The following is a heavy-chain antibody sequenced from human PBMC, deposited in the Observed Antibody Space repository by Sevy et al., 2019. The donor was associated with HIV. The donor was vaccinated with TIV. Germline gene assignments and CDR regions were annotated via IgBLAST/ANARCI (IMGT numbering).Heavy chain of an antibody. V-gene: IGHV3-21*01. Sequence: GGSLRLSCVASGFILSNYSMSWMRQAPGKGLEWVSTINTERTYLFYANSVKGRFIISTDNAKDSLYLQMNSLRVDDTAVYYCARDGRAWSRSPWGQGTLVTVSS. CDR2: INTERTYL. J-gene: IGHJ5*02. D-gene: IGHD2-8*02. CDR1: GFILSNYS. CDR3: ARDGRAWSRSP.